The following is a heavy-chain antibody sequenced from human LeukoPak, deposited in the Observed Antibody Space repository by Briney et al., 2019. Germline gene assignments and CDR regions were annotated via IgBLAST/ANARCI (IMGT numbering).Heavy chain of an antibody. Sequence: ASVKVSCKASGGTFSSYAISWVRQAPGQGLEWMGGIIPIFGTANYAQKFQGRVTITADESTSTAYMELSSLRSEDTAVYYCVRDTVDTAMVGGDWFDPWGQGTLVTVSS. D-gene: IGHD5-18*01. J-gene: IGHJ5*02. CDR3: VRDTVDTAMVGGDWFDP. CDR1: GGTFSSYA. CDR2: IIPIFGTA. V-gene: IGHV1-69*13.